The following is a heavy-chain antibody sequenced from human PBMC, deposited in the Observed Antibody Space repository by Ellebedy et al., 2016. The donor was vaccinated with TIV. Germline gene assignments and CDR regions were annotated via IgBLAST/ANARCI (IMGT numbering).Heavy chain of an antibody. J-gene: IGHJ4*02. CDR3: AKDQGGNSGCLDS. Sequence: GGSLRLSCTASGFTFTSYAMSWVRQAPGKGLEWIATITGSAKHTYHADSVKGRFTISRDNSKDKVFLQMDSLRAEDTALYYCAKDQGGNSGCLDSWGQGTLVIVSS. CDR1: GFTFTSYA. V-gene: IGHV3-23*01. CDR2: ITGSAKHT. D-gene: IGHD2/OR15-2a*01.